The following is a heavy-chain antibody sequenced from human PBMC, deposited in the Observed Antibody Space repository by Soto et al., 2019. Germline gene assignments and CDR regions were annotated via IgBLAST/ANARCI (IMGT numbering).Heavy chain of an antibody. J-gene: IGHJ6*02. Sequence: ESGGSLVNPGRSLRLSCTTSGFTFSDYAISWFRQAPGKGLEWVGVIRSKAYGVTTAYAASVKGRFAISRDDSKSTAYLQMNSVTTEDAAVYFCAKYTYTSRYSFFGMDVWGHGTTVTVSS. CDR3: AKYTYTSRYSFFGMDV. V-gene: IGHV3-49*05. CDR1: GFTFSDYA. CDR2: IRSKAYGVTT. D-gene: IGHD6-13*01.